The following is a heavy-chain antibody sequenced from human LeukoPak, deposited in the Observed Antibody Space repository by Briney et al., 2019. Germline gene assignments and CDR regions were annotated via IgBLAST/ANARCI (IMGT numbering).Heavy chain of an antibody. D-gene: IGHD2-2*01. V-gene: IGHV3-7*05. CDR3: ARMKGCSSTTCYFAIY. Sequence: PGGSLRLSCAASGFTFSNIWMSWVRQAPGKGLGWWAKIKEDGSEKYYVDSLKGRFTISRDNAKNSLYLQMNSLRAEDTAVYYCARMKGCSSTTCYFAIYWGQGTLVTVSS. CDR2: IKEDGSEK. CDR1: GFTFSNIW. J-gene: IGHJ4*02.